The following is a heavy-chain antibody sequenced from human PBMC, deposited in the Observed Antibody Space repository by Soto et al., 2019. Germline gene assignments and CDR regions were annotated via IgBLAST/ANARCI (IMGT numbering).Heavy chain of an antibody. J-gene: IGHJ5*02. Sequence: GGSLRLSCAASGFTFSSYGMHWVRQAPGKGLEWVAVIWYDGSNKYYADSVKGRFTISRDNSKNTLYLQMNSLRAEDTAVYYCARDRIPNSPRRITMVRGVIITVPWFDPWGQGTLVTVSS. CDR1: GFTFSSYG. V-gene: IGHV3-33*01. D-gene: IGHD3-10*01. CDR2: IWYDGSNK. CDR3: ARDRIPNSPRRITMVRGVIITVPWFDP.